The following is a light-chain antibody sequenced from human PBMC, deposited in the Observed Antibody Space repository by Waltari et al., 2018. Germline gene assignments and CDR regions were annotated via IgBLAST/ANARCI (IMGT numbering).Light chain of an antibody. Sequence: IVLTQSPGTLSLSPGARATLSCRASQSVSSNYLARYQQKPGQAPRLRIYDASKRATGIADRSSGSGSGTHFTLTISRLEPEDFAVFYCQQYGNSPVTFGGGTKVEIK. J-gene: IGKJ4*01. V-gene: IGKV3-20*01. CDR2: DAS. CDR1: QSVSSNY. CDR3: QQYGNSPVT.